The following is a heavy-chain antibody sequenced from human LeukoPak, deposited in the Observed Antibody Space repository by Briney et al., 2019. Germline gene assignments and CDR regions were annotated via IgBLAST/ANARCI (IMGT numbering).Heavy chain of an antibody. J-gene: IGHJ4*02. CDR2: IYPSDCDT. D-gene: IGHD6-6*01. Sequence: KLSCAGSGLSFMNYWIGWVRQMPGKGLEWVGIIYPSDCDTSYTPSFQGQFIISGDKSNSTAYLQWGSLTAWDPALYYCARQSWGDTSSSPDYWGQGTLVTVSS. CDR1: GLSFMNYW. V-gene: IGHV5-51*01. CDR3: ARQSWGDTSSSPDY.